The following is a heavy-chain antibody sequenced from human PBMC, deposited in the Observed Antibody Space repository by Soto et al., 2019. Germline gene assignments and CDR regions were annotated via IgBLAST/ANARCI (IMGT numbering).Heavy chain of an antibody. CDR3: AHRPGLQGNWNGGCFGF. CDR2: IYWDDDK. CDR1: GFSLSTSGVG. D-gene: IGHD1-1*01. Sequence: QITLKESGPTRVKPTQTLTLTCTFSGFSLSTSGVGVGWIRQPPGKALERLALIYWDDDKRYSPSLKSRLTVTKHTSKNQVVLTMTNEDPVDTATCYCAHRPGLQGNWNGGCFGFWGQGGLVTASS. J-gene: IGHJ4*02. V-gene: IGHV2-5*02.